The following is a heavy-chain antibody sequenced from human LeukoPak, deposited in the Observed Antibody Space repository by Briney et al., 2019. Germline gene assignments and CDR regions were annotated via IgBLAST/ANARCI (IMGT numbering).Heavy chain of an antibody. V-gene: IGHV4-34*01. CDR1: GGSFSGYY. CDR3: ARRDFWSGYSWFDP. D-gene: IGHD3-3*01. CDR2: INHSGST. J-gene: IGHJ5*02. Sequence: PSETLSLTCAVYGGSFSGYYWSWIRQPPGKGLEWIGEINHSGSTNYNPSLKSRVTISVDTSKNQFSLELSSVTAADTAVYYCARRDFWSGYSWFDPWGQGTLVTVSS.